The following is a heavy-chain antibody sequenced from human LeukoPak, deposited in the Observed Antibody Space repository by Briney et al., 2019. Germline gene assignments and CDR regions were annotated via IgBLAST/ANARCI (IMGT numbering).Heavy chain of an antibody. CDR3: ARGAYNYGPIYWHFDL. D-gene: IGHD5-18*01. CDR1: GFTFDDYT. Sequence: GGSLRLSCAASGFTFDDYTMHWVRQAPGKGLEWVSLISWDGDTTYYADSVKGRFTISRDHSKNTLFLQMSSLRAEDSAVYYCARGAYNYGPIYWHFDLWGRGTLVTVSS. V-gene: IGHV3-43*01. J-gene: IGHJ2*01. CDR2: ISWDGDTT.